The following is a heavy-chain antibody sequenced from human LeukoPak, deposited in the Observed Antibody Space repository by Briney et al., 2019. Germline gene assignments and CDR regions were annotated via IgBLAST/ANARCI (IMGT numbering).Heavy chain of an antibody. D-gene: IGHD6-13*01. J-gene: IGHJ4*02. V-gene: IGHV3-30*02. Sequence: GGSLRLSCAASGFIFSGYGMHWVRQAPGKGLEWLAFIRYGGTNGYYADSVKGRFTVSRDNSRNTLYLQINSLRSEDTAMYYCAKTYSSSWYFDYWGQGTLVTVSS. CDR3: AKTYSSSWYFDY. CDR1: GFIFSGYG. CDR2: IRYGGTNG.